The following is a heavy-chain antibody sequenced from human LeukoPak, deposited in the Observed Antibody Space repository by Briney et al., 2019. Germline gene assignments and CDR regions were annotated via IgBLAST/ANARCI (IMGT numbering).Heavy chain of an antibody. Sequence: GGSLRLSCAASGFTVSNNYMSWVRQAPGKGLEWVSVIYSGGSTYYADSVKGRFTISRDNSKNTLYLQMNSLRAEDTAVYYCARARDYYDSSGFDYWGQGTLVTVSS. V-gene: IGHV3-66*02. D-gene: IGHD3-22*01. J-gene: IGHJ4*02. CDR3: ARARDYYDSSGFDY. CDR1: GFTVSNNY. CDR2: IYSGGST.